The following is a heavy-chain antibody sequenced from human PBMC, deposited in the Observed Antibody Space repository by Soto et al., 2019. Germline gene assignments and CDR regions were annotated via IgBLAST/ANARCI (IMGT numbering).Heavy chain of an antibody. CDR1: GVSISGTSYY. CDR2: IYYSGET. J-gene: IGHJ1*01. Sequence: QLQLQESGPGLVKPSETLSLTCTVSGVSISGTSYYWGWIRQTPAKGLEWIGTIYYSGETFNNPSLKSRVTISIDTSKNHFSLNLTSVTAADTAIYYCARHGSFWGQGALVTVSS. CDR3: ARHGSF. D-gene: IGHD3-16*02. V-gene: IGHV4-39*01.